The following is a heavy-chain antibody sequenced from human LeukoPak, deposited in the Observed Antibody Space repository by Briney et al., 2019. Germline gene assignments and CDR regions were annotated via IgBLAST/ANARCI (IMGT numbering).Heavy chain of an antibody. J-gene: IGHJ6*03. Sequence: ASVKVSCKASGYTFTGYYMHWVRQAPGQGLEWMGWINPNSGGTNYAQKFQGRVTMTRDTSISTAYMELSSLRSEDAAVYYCARARRITIFGVADYYYYMDVWGKGTTVTVSS. CDR1: GYTFTGYY. V-gene: IGHV1-2*02. CDR2: INPNSGGT. CDR3: ARARRITIFGVADYYYYMDV. D-gene: IGHD3-3*01.